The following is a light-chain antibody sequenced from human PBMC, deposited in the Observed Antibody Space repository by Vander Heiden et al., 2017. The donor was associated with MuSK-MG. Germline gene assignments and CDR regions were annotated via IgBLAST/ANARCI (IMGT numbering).Light chain of an antibody. CDR2: DDT. Sequence: SCVLTQPPSVAVAPGQTAWITCGGNNIGRKSLHWYQPKPGQAPVLVLYDDTDRPSGIPERFSGSNSGNTAALTINRVEAGEEADYYCQVWDSSSDHVVFGGGTKLTVL. CDR3: QVWDSSSDHVV. V-gene: IGLV3-21*02. CDR1: NIGRKS. J-gene: IGLJ3*02.